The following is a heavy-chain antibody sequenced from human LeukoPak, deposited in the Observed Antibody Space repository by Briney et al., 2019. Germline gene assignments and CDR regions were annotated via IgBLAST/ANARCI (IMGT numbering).Heavy chain of an antibody. Sequence: PGGSLRPSCAASGFTFSGSAMHWVRQASGKGLEWVGRIRSKANSYATAYAASVKGRFTISGDDSKNTAYLQMNSLKTEDTAVYYCTPTLYSRSFDYWGQGTLVTVSS. CDR2: IRSKANSYAT. V-gene: IGHV3-73*01. CDR3: TPTLYSRSFDY. CDR1: GFTFSGSA. D-gene: IGHD6-13*01. J-gene: IGHJ4*02.